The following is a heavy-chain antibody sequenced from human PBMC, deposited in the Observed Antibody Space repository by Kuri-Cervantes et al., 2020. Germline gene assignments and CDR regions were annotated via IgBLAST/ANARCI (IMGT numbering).Heavy chain of an antibody. CDR3: ARERCSGGTGGNCYFYYYYYMDV. CDR2: IYHTGST. V-gene: IGHV4-4*02. Sequence: SETLSLTCAVSGGTIRSSNWWSWVRQPPGKGLEWIGEIYHTGSTNYNPSLKSRVTISVDKSENQFSLRVSSLTAADTAVYYCARERCSGGTGGNCYFYYYYYMDVWGTGTTVTVSS. J-gene: IGHJ6*03. CDR1: GGTIRSSNW. D-gene: IGHD2-15*01.